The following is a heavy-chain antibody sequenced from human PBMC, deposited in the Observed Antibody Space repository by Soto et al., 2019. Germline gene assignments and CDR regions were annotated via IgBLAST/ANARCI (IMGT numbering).Heavy chain of an antibody. CDR2: ISSSSSSI. Sequence: GGSLRLSCAASGFTFSSYSMNWVRQAPGKGLEWVSYISSSSSSIYYVDSVKGRFTISRDNAKNTLYLQMNSLRAEDTAVYYCAREVAYDRVFVYWGQGTLVTVSS. CDR3: AREVAYDRVFVY. V-gene: IGHV3-48*01. D-gene: IGHD2-8*01. J-gene: IGHJ4*02. CDR1: GFTFSSYS.